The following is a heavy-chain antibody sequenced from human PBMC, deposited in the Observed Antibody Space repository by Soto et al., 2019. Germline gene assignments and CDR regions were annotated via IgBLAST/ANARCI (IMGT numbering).Heavy chain of an antibody. D-gene: IGHD4-17*01. J-gene: IGHJ2*01. Sequence: EVQLLESGGGLVQPGGSLRLSCAASGFTFSSYAMSWVRQAPGKGLEWVSAISGSGDRTYYADSVKGRFTISRDNSKNTPDLQMNSLRAEDTAVYYCATRTVGWYFALWGRGTLVTVSS. CDR3: ATRTVGWYFAL. CDR1: GFTFSSYA. V-gene: IGHV3-23*01. CDR2: ISGSGDRT.